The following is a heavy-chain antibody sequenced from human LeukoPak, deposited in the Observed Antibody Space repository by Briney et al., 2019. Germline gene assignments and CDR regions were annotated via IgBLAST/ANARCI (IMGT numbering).Heavy chain of an antibody. CDR3: ASPRITRPYYYYYMDV. D-gene: IGHD3-16*01. CDR1: GGSFSGYY. V-gene: IGHV4-34*01. Sequence: PSETLSLTCAVYGGSFSGYYWSWIRQPPGKELEWIGEINHSGSTNYNPSLKSRVTISVDTSKNQFSLKLSSVTAADTAVYYCASPRITRPYYYYYMDVWGKGTTVTISS. J-gene: IGHJ6*03. CDR2: INHSGST.